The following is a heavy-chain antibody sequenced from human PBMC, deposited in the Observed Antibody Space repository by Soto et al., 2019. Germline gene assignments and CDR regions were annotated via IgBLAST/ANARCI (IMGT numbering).Heavy chain of an antibody. CDR2: MYDSGST. J-gene: IGHJ6*02. D-gene: IGHD6-6*01. CDR1: GGSISSADYY. Sequence: QVQLQESGPGLVNPSQTLSLTCTVAGGSISSADYYWTLIRQPPGKGLEWIGYMYDSGSTNDNPSRKSRVTTSVDPSKNQFSLTLTSVSAADTAVYYCARGIAARPARLGMDVWGQGTTVTVSS. V-gene: IGHV4-30-4*01. CDR3: ARGIAARPARLGMDV.